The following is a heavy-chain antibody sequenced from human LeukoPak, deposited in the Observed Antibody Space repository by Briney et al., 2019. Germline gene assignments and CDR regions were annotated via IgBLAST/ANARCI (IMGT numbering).Heavy chain of an antibody. D-gene: IGHD5-18*01. Sequence: GGSLRLSCAAPGFTFSSYAMSWFRQAPGKGLEWVSAISGSGGSTYYADSVKGRFTISRDNSKNTLYLQMNSLRAEDTAVYYCAKVDLDTAMVTAFDYWGQGTLVTVSS. CDR3: AKVDLDTAMVTAFDY. J-gene: IGHJ4*02. CDR2: ISGSGGST. CDR1: GFTFSSYA. V-gene: IGHV3-23*01.